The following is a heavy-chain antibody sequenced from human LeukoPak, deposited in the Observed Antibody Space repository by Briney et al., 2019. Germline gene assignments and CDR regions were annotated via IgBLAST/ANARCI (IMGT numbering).Heavy chain of an antibody. Sequence: ASVKVSCKASGYTFTSYAMHWVRQAPGQRLEWMGWINAGNGNTKYSQKFQGRVTITRDTSASTAYMELSSLRSEDTAVYYCARDKGLYSSSWFGAFDIWGQGTMVTVSS. V-gene: IGHV1-3*01. J-gene: IGHJ3*02. D-gene: IGHD6-13*01. CDR1: GYTFTSYA. CDR2: INAGNGNT. CDR3: ARDKGLYSSSWFGAFDI.